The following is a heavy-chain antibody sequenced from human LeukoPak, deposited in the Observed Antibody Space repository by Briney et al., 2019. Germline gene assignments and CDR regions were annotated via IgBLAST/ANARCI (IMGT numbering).Heavy chain of an antibody. D-gene: IGHD1-26*01. CDR3: ARETIVFDN. CDR2: IHSGGTT. CDR1: GFTFSSYW. J-gene: IGHJ4*02. Sequence: RSGGSLRLSCAASGFTFSSYWMSWVRQAPGKGLEWIAYIHSGGTTKYADSVKGRFTISRDNAENSLYLQMNSLRAEDTAVYYCARETIVFDNWGQGTLVAVSS. V-gene: IGHV3-48*04.